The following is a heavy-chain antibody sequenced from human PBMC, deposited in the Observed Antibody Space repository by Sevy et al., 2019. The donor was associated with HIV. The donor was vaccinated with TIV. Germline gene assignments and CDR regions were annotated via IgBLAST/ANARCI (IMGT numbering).Heavy chain of an antibody. CDR1: GFSFDSYG. CDR3: AKGGGGHYDPDEIAYYFYYYNMDV. J-gene: IGHJ6*03. CDR2: ISGSGTRT. Sequence: GGSLRLSCAVSGFSFDSYGMTWVRQAPGKGLEWVSAISGSGTRTYYADSVKGRFIISRDNSKNTLDLQMNSLRAEDTAIYYCAKGGGGHYDPDEIAYYFYYYNMDVRGKGTTVTVSS. V-gene: IGHV3-23*01. D-gene: IGHD3-22*01.